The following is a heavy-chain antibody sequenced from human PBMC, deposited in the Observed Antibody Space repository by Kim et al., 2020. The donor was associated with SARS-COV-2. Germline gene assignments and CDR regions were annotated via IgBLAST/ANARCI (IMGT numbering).Heavy chain of an antibody. CDR2: ISSSSSYI. CDR3: ARDSRWGSGSYPNNWFDP. D-gene: IGHD3-10*01. J-gene: IGHJ5*02. Sequence: GGSLRLSCAASGFTFSSYSMNWVRQAPGKGLEWVSSISSSSSYIYYADSVKGRFTISRDNAKNSLYLQMNSLRAEDTAVYYCARDSRWGSGSYPNNWFDPWGQGTLVTVSS. CDR1: GFTFSSYS. V-gene: IGHV3-21*01.